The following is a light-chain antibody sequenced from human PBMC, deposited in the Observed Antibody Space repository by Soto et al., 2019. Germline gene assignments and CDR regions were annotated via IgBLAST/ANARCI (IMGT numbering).Light chain of an antibody. Sequence: EIIMTQSPATLSVSPGERATLSCRASQSVSSNLAWYRQRPGQAPRLLIYGTSTRATGIPDRFSGTGSGTEFTHTISSLKSEDFAVYYCQQYDSWPPLFTFGPGTKVDLK. CDR2: GTS. J-gene: IGKJ3*01. CDR3: QQYDSWPPLFT. CDR1: QSVSSN. V-gene: IGKV3-15*01.